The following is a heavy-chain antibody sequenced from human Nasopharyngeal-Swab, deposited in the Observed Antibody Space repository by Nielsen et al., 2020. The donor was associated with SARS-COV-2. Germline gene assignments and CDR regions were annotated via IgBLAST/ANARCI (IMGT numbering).Heavy chain of an antibody. CDR1: GFTFISYA. J-gene: IGHJ4*02. Sequence: GESLKISCAASGFTFISYAMSWVRQAPGKGLEWVSTISRGSDNPYSADSVKGRFPISRDNSKNTLYLRLNSLTAEDTAIYYCVRDYYNYVFGRENFDIWGQGTLVTVSS. CDR3: VRDYYNYVFGRENFDI. D-gene: IGHD3-16*01. V-gene: IGHV3-23*01. CDR2: ISRGSDNP.